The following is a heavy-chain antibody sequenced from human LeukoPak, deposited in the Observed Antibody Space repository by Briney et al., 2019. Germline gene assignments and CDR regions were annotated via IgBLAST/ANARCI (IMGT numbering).Heavy chain of an antibody. CDR3: AREGLGSYYGPRPFDY. CDR1: GFTFSSYA. D-gene: IGHD1-26*01. V-gene: IGHV3-30-3*01. J-gene: IGHJ4*02. CDR2: ISYDGSNK. Sequence: GGSLRLSYAASGFTFSSYAMHWVRQAPGKGLEWVAVISYDGSNKYYADSVKGRFTISRDNSKNTLYLQMNSLRAEDTAVYYCAREGLGSYYGPRPFDYWGQGTLVTVSS.